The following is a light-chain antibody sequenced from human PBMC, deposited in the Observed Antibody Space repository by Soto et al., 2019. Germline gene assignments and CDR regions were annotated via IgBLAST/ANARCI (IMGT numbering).Light chain of an antibody. CDR2: GAS. Sequence: EIVMTQSPATLSVSPGERATLSCRASQSVRSNLAWYQQKPGQAPRVLIYGASTRAAGIPARFSGSGSGTEFTLTISSLQSEDFAVYYCQQYNNWPPLTFGGGDQGGDQT. CDR1: QSVRSN. J-gene: IGKJ4*01. CDR3: QQYNNWPPLT. V-gene: IGKV3-15*01.